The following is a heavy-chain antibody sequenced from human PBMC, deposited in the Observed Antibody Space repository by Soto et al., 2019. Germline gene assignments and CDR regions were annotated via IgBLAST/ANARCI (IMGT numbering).Heavy chain of an antibody. CDR1: SGSVRSYY. V-gene: IGHV4-59*08. D-gene: IGHD3-9*01. Sequence: PSETLSLTCTVSSGSVRSYYWSWIRQPPGKGLERIGYIYYTGSTNYNPSLKRRVTISVDTSKNQFSLKLSSVTAADTAVYYCARLNYDVLTGYYRRYFFDYWGQGTLVTVLL. CDR2: IYYTGST. J-gene: IGHJ4*02. CDR3: ARLNYDVLTGYYRRYFFDY.